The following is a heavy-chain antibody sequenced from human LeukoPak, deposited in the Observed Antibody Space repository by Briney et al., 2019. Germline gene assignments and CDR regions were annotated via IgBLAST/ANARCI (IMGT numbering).Heavy chain of an antibody. CDR3: ARALPDITIFGVVTEDDY. Sequence: GGSLRLSCAASGFTFSSYSMNWVRQAPGKGLEWVSSISSSSSYIYYADSVKGRFTISRDNAKNSLYLQMNSLSAEDTAVYYCARALPDITIFGVVTEDDYWGQGTLVTVSS. D-gene: IGHD3-3*01. CDR2: ISSSSSYI. V-gene: IGHV3-21*01. CDR1: GFTFSSYS. J-gene: IGHJ4*02.